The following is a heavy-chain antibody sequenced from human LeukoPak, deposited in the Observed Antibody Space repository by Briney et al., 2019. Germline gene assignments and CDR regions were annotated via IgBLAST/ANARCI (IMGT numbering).Heavy chain of an antibody. Sequence: PGGSLRLSCAASGFTFSSHNMHWVRQAPGKGLEWVALILFDGSNKYYADSVKGRFTISRDNTKNMLYLQMNSLRAEDTAVYYCAKGFLAAAAALYWGQGTLVTVSS. V-gene: IGHV3-30-3*01. CDR1: GFTFSSHN. CDR3: AKGFLAAAAALY. D-gene: IGHD6-13*01. J-gene: IGHJ4*02. CDR2: ILFDGSNK.